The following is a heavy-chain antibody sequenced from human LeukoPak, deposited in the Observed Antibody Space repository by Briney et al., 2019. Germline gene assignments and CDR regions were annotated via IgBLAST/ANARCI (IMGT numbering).Heavy chain of an antibody. Sequence: SVKVSCKDSGGTFSSYAISGVRQAPGQGLVWMGGIIPIVGTANYAQTFYGRVTITAAESTSTAYMELSSLRSEDTAVYYGARDLSGTLDYWGRGTLVTVSS. CDR2: IIPIVGTA. CDR3: ARDLSGTLDY. CDR1: GGTFSSYA. J-gene: IGHJ4*02. D-gene: IGHD3-10*01. V-gene: IGHV1-69*13.